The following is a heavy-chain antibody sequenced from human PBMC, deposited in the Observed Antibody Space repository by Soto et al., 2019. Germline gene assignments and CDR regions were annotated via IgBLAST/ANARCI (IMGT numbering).Heavy chain of an antibody. D-gene: IGHD1-26*01. CDR3: ARERRGSYYY. Sequence: SETLSLTCTVSGGSTSNGSYYWGWVRQHPGKGMEWIGSIYYSGSTYYNPPLKSRVTISVDKSKNHFSLKLSSLTAADTALYHCARERRGSYYYWGQGTLVTVSS. CDR2: IYYSGST. J-gene: IGHJ4*02. V-gene: IGHV4-39*02. CDR1: GGSTSNGSYY.